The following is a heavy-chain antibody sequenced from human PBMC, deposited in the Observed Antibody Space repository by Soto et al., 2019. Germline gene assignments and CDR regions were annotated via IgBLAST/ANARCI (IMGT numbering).Heavy chain of an antibody. Sequence: QLQLQESGSGLVKPSQTLSLTCAVSGDSINSPGYSWSWIRQPPGKGLEWIGSISHSGTTSYHPSLTSRVVTSGDTSANLLSLMLTSVTAADTAVYYCTRSEGMGVTTVDFWGQGTHVIVSS. V-gene: IGHV4-30-2*01. CDR3: TRSEGMGVTTVDF. CDR1: GDSINSPGYS. J-gene: IGHJ4*02. D-gene: IGHD1-26*01. CDR2: ISHSGTT.